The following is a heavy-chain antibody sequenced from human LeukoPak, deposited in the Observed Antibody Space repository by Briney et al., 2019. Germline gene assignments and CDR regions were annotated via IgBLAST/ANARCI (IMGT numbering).Heavy chain of an antibody. CDR3: ARFYGSGSPRSYYYYYYMDV. J-gene: IGHJ6*03. CDR2: IYYSGST. V-gene: IGHV4-59*01. Sequence: SETLSLTCTVSGGSISSYYWSWIRQPPGKGLEWIGYIYYSGSTNYNPSLKSRVTISVDTSKNQFSLKLSSVTAADTAVYYCARFYGSGSPRSYYYYYYMDVWGKGTTVTISS. CDR1: GGSISSYY. D-gene: IGHD3-10*01.